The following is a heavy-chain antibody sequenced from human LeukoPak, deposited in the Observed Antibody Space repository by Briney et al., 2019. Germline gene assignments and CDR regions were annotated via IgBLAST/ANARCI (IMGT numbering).Heavy chain of an antibody. CDR2: IFYSGST. J-gene: IGHJ5*02. D-gene: IGHD4-17*01. Sequence: PSETLSLTCTVSGGSTSSYYWSWIRQPPGKGLEWIGYIFYSGSTNYNPSLKSRVTISVDTSKNQFSLKLSSVTAADTAVYYCARDQVTTEFDWCDPWGQGTLVTVSS. CDR1: GGSTSSYY. CDR3: ARDQVTTEFDWCDP. V-gene: IGHV4-59*01.